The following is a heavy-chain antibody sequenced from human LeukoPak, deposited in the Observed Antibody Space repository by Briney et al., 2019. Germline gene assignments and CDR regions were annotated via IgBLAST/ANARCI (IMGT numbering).Heavy chain of an antibody. Sequence: SVKVSCKASGGTFSSYTISWVRQAPGQGLEWMARIITIFGTTNYAQKFQGRVTITTDESTSTAYMEMSSLRSEDTAVYYCAREYAGNRFDYWGQGTLVTVS. J-gene: IGHJ4*02. V-gene: IGHV1-69*05. CDR1: GGTFSSYT. D-gene: IGHD2-8*01. CDR2: IITIFGTT. CDR3: AREYAGNRFDY.